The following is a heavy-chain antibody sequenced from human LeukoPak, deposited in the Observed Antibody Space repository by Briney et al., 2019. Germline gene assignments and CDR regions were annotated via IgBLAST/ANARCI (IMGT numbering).Heavy chain of an antibody. J-gene: IGHJ6*02. D-gene: IGHD5-12*01. CDR1: GFTFRSYP. CDR3: ARDQVATISSGMDV. Sequence: GGSLRLSCAASGFTFRSYPMHWVRKAPGKGLEWVAVISYDGSNKYYADSVKGRFTISRDNSKNTLFLQMNSLRAEDTALYYCARDQVATISSGMDVWGQGTTVTVSS. CDR2: ISYDGSNK. V-gene: IGHV3-30*04.